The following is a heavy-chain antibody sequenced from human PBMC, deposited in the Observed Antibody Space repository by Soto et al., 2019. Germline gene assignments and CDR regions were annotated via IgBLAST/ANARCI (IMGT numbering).Heavy chain of an antibody. D-gene: IGHD3-10*01. CDR2: ISSGSTYI. V-gene: IGHV3-21*01. CDR1: GFTFNTYG. Sequence: EVQLVESGGGLVEPGGSLRLSCAASGFTFNTYGMNWVRQAPGKGLEWVSSISSGSTYIYYADSVKGRFTISRDNAKNSRYLQMNTLRAEDTAVYYCARVLEGYYYGSGSFDYWGQGTLVTVSS. CDR3: ARVLEGYYYGSGSFDY. J-gene: IGHJ4*02.